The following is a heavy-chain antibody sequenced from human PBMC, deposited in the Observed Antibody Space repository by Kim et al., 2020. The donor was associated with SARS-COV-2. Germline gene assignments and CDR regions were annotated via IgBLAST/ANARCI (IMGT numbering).Heavy chain of an antibody. Sequence: GGSLRLSCAASGFTFSSYAMHWVRQAPGKGLEWVAVIPSTTTYIYYTDSVRGRFTISRDNAKSSLSLQMNSLQVEDTAVYYCARDAQLVPFDYLGQGTL. CDR2: IPSTTTYI. D-gene: IGHD6-6*01. CDR1: GFTFSSYA. J-gene: IGHJ4*02. CDR3: ARDAQLVPFDY. V-gene: IGHV3-21*01.